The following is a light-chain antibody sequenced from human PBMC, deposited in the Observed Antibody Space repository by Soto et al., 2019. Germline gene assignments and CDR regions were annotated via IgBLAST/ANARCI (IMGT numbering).Light chain of an antibody. CDR2: DIS. CDR3: QPDNSWPLT. J-gene: IGKJ4*01. CDR1: QSVSSN. V-gene: IGKV3D-15*01. Sequence: VMTQSQPALSEAPGGRATLARRASQSVSSNLAWYQQKPGHPPRLLISDISTRATGNPTRFSGSGSGTEFTLTLSSLQSGDLAVYYCQPDNSWPLTFSGGTKVDIK.